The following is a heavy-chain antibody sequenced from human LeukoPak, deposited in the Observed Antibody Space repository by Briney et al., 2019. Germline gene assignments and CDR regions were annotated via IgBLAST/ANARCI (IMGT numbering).Heavy chain of an antibody. Sequence: HSGGSLRLSCAASGFTFSTYAMSWVRQAPGKGLEWVSAISSSGGSTYYADSVKGRFTISRDKSRNTLYLQMNSLRAEDTAVYYCTRVIGGNYGGDSWGQGTLVTVSS. CDR2: ISSSGGST. CDR1: GFTFSTYA. V-gene: IGHV3-23*01. J-gene: IGHJ4*02. D-gene: IGHD4-23*01. CDR3: TRVIGGNYGGDS.